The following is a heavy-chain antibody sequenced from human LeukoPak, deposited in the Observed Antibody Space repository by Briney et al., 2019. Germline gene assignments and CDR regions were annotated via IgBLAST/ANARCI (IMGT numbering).Heavy chain of an antibody. Sequence: SETLSLTCTVSGGSISSSSYYWGWIRQPPGKGLEWIGSIYYSGSTYYNPSLKSRVTISVDTSKNQFSLKLSSVTAADTAVYYCARDQGRDIVVVPAAITPNWFDPWGQGTLVTVSS. D-gene: IGHD2-2*01. J-gene: IGHJ5*02. V-gene: IGHV4-39*07. CDR2: IYYSGST. CDR1: GGSISSSSYY. CDR3: ARDQGRDIVVVPAAITPNWFDP.